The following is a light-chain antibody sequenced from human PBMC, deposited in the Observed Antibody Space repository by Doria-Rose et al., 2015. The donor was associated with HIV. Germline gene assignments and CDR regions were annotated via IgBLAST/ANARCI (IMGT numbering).Light chain of an antibody. Sequence: DIVLTQSPGTLSLSPGERATLSCRASQSFSNTYLAWYQQKPGQAPSLLIYDGSTSATGIPDRFSASGSGTDFTLTINRLEPEDFALYYCHQYGTSWTFGQGTKVE. CDR3: HQYGTSWT. V-gene: IGKV3-20*01. J-gene: IGKJ1*01. CDR2: DGS. CDR1: QSFSNTY.